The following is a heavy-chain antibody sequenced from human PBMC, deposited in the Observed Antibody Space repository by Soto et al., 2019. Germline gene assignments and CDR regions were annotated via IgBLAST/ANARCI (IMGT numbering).Heavy chain of an antibody. CDR3: AKDSMTTVTTYPYYFDY. J-gene: IGHJ4*02. CDR2: ISGSGGST. CDR1: GFTFSRYA. V-gene: IGHV3-23*01. Sequence: PGGSLRLSCAASGFTFSRYAMSWVRQAPGKGLEWVSAISGSGGSTYYADSVKGRFTISRDNSKNTLYLQMNSLRAEDTAVYYCAKDSMTTVTTYPYYFDYWGQGTLVTVSS. D-gene: IGHD4-4*01.